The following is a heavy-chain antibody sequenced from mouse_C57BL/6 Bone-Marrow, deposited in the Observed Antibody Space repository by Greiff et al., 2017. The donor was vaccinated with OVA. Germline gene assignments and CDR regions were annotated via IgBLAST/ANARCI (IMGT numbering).Heavy chain of an antibody. Sequence: QVQLQQPGAELVKPGASVKLSCKASGYTFTSYWMQWVKQRPGQGLEWIGEIDPSDSYTNYNQKVKGKSTLPVDTSSSTAYMQLSSLTSEDSAVYYCARFRLGPYYFDYWGQGTTLTVSS. CDR1: GYTFTSYW. CDR3: ARFRLGPYYFDY. D-gene: IGHD4-1*01. CDR2: IDPSDSYT. V-gene: IGHV1-50*01. J-gene: IGHJ2*01.